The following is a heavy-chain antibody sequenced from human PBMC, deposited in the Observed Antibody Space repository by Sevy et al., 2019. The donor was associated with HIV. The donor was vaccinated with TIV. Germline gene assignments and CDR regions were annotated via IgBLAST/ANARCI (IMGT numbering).Heavy chain of an antibody. D-gene: IGHD2-2*02. CDR3: AREGGYCSSTSCYTAYYYYYYGMDV. V-gene: IGHV3-11*01. CDR1: GFTFSDYY. Sequence: GSLRLSCAASGFTFSDYYMSWIRQAPGKGLEWVSYISSSGSTIYYADSVKGRFTISRDNAKNSLYLQMNSLRAEDTAVYYCAREGGYCSSTSCYTAYYYYYYGMDVWGQGTTVTVSS. J-gene: IGHJ6*02. CDR2: ISSSGSTI.